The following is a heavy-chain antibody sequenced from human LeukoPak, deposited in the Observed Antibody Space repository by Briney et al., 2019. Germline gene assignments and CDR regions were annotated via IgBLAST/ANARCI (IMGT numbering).Heavy chain of an antibody. CDR3: AKGRRGFYDSSGYFYIFDY. J-gene: IGHJ4*02. V-gene: IGHV3-23*01. D-gene: IGHD3-22*01. CDR2: INAGGSYT. CDR1: GFTFGSDA. Sequence: GGSLRLSCAASGFTFGSDAMSWVRQAPGKGLEWVSSINAGGSYTYYADSVKGRFTISGDNSRNTVYLQMNSLRAEDTAVYYCAKGRRGFYDSSGYFYIFDYWGQGTLVTVSS.